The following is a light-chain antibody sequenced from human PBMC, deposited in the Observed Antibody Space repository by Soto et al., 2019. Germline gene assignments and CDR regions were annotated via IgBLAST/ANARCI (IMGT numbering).Light chain of an antibody. CDR2: GAS. CDR1: QSITSTY. V-gene: IGKV3-20*01. Sequence: EIVLTQSPGTLSLSPGERAILSCRASQSITSTYLAWYQQYPGQAPRLLIYGASSRATGIPDRFGGSGSGTDFTLTISRLEPEDFAVYYCQQYGDSSWSFGQGTKVEI. CDR3: QQYGDSSWS. J-gene: IGKJ1*01.